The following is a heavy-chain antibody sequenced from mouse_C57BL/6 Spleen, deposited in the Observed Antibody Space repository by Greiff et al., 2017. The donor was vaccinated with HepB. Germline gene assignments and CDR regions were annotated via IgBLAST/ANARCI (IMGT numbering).Heavy chain of an antibody. Sequence: VKLQESGAELVRPGPSVKVSCKASGYAFTNYLIEWVKQRPGQGLEWIGVINPGSGGTNYNEKFKGKATLTADKSSSTAYMQLSSLTSEDSAVYFCERLPRLGDFAMDYWGQGTSVTVSS. D-gene: IGHD3-3*01. J-gene: IGHJ4*01. CDR2: INPGSGGT. CDR1: GYAFTNYL. V-gene: IGHV1-54*01. CDR3: ERLPRLGDFAMDY.